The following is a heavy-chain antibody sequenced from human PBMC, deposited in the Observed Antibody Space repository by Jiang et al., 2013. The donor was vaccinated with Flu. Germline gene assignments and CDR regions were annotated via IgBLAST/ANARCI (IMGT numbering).Heavy chain of an antibody. CDR1: GGSFSGYY. J-gene: IGHJ5*02. CDR3: ARGPLAARRRYNWFDP. CDR2: KSIIVGST. V-gene: IGHV4-34*01. D-gene: IGHD6-6*01. Sequence: VLLKPSETLSLTCAVYGGSFSGYYWSWIRQPPREGGWSGIGGKSIIVGSTNYNPSLKSRVTISVDTSKNQFSLKLSSVTAADTAVYYCARGPLAARRRYNWFDPWGPGNPGHRLL.